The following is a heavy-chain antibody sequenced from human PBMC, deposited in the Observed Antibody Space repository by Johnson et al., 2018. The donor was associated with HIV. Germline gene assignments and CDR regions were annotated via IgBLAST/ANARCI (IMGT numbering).Heavy chain of an antibody. J-gene: IGHJ3*02. CDR1: GFTFSSYA. D-gene: IGHD4-23*01. CDR2: ISYDGSNK. CDR3: AGYGWGGNYAFYI. Sequence: QVQLVESGGGVVQPGRSLRLSCAASGFTFSSYAMHWVRQAPGKGLEWVAVISYDGSNKYYADSVKGRFTISRDNSKNSLYLQMNSLRAEDPAVFYCAGYGWGGNYAFYIWGQGTMVTVSS. V-gene: IGHV3-30-3*01.